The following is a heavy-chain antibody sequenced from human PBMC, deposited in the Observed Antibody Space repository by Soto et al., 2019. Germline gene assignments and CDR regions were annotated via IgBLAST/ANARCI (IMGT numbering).Heavy chain of an antibody. Sequence: ASVKVSCKASGYTFTSYGISWVRQAPGQGLEWMGWISAYNGNTNYAQKLQGRFTISRDTSKNTLYLQIDSLRAEDTAVYYCVKDEWDYWGQGTLVTVSS. CDR3: VKDEWDY. CDR2: ISAYNGNT. J-gene: IGHJ4*02. D-gene: IGHD3-3*01. CDR1: GYTFTSYG. V-gene: IGHV1-18*01.